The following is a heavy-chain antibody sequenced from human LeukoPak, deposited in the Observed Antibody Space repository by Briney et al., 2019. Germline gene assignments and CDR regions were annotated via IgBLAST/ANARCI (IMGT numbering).Heavy chain of an antibody. CDR3: AKAPAEYYYDSSGYADV. CDR1: GFTFSSYA. J-gene: IGHJ6*02. D-gene: IGHD3-22*01. V-gene: IGHV3-23*01. Sequence: GGSLRLSCAASGFTFSSYAMSWVRQAPGKGLEWVSAISGSGGSTYYADSVKGRFTISRDNSKNTLYLQMNSLRAEDTAVYYCAKAPAEYYYDSSGYADVWGQGTTVTVSS. CDR2: ISGSGGST.